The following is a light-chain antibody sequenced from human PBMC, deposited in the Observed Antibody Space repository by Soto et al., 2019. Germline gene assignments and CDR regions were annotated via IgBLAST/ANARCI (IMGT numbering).Light chain of an antibody. Sequence: EIVLTQSPGTLSLSPGERATLSCRASQSVRSNYLAWYQQKPGQAPRLLIYGASNRATGIPDRFSGSGSGTDFTLTISRLEPEDFAVYYCQQYGSSPPYTFGQGTKLEIK. J-gene: IGKJ2*01. CDR3: QQYGSSPPYT. V-gene: IGKV3-20*01. CDR1: QSVRSNY. CDR2: GAS.